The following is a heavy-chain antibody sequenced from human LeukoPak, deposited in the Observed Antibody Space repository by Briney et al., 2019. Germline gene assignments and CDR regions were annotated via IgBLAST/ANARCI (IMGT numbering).Heavy chain of an antibody. Sequence: SETLSLTCTVSGGSISSYCWTWIRQSAGKGLEWIGRMYTSGSTKYSPSFESRVTMSGDASKNQFSLRLSSVTAADTAIYYCARIYSRGWSLDYWGPGTLVTVSS. CDR3: ARIYSRGWSLDY. D-gene: IGHD6-19*01. J-gene: IGHJ4*02. CDR2: MYTSGST. V-gene: IGHV4-4*07. CDR1: GGSISSYC.